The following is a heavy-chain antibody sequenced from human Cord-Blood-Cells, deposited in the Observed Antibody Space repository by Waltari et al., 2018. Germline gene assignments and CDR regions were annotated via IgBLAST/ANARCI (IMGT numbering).Heavy chain of an antibody. CDR1: GGSISSGSYY. CDR2: IYTSGST. J-gene: IGHJ4*02. CDR3: ARMCSSTIHYYFDY. D-gene: IGHD2-2*01. V-gene: IGHV4-61*09. Sequence: QVQLQESGPGLVKPSQTLSLTCTVSGGSISSGSYYWSWIRQPAGKGLEWIGDIYTSGSTNYNPSRKSRVTISVDTSKNQFSLKLSSVTAADTAVYYCARMCSSTIHYYFDYWGQGTLVTVSS.